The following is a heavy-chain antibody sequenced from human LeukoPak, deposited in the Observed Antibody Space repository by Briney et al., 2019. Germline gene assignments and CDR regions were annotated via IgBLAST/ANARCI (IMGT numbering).Heavy chain of an antibody. J-gene: IGHJ4*02. CDR3: ARVLSGDYDRYYFDY. Sequence: RGASVKVSCKASGYTFGSYDINWVRQATGQGLEWMGWMNPLTGNTGYPQKFQGRVSITRSTPMNTAYMELSSLGSEDTAVYYCARVLSGDYDRYYFDYWGQGTLVTVSS. CDR2: MNPLTGNT. D-gene: IGHD4-17*01. CDR1: GYTFGSYD. V-gene: IGHV1-8*03.